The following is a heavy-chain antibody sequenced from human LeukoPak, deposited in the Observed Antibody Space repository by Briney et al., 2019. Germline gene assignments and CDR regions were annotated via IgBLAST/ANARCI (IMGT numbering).Heavy chain of an antibody. CDR1: GFTFGDYA. D-gene: IGHD6-19*01. Sequence: GGSLRLSCTASGFTFGDYAMSWGRQAPGKGLEWVGFIRSKAYGGTTEYAASVKGRFTISRDDSKSIAYLQMNSLKTEDTAVYYCTGVNSGWYGSAFDIWGQGTMVTVSS. J-gene: IGHJ3*02. CDR3: TGVNSGWYGSAFDI. CDR2: IRSKAYGGTT. V-gene: IGHV3-49*04.